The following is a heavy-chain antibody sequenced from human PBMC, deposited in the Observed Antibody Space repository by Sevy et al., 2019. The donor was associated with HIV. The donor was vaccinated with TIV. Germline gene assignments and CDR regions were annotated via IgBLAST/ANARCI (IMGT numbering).Heavy chain of an antibody. CDR2: ISYDGRNTK. D-gene: IGHD6-19*01. CDR1: GFSFSDHR. Sequence: GGSLRLSCVGSGFSFSDHRMHWVRQAPGKGLEWMAVISYDGRNTKYKADSVKGRFTISRDNSKNTLYLQMNSLRAEDTAVYYCATNRLVRGGENYYYGMDVWGQGTTVTVSS. V-gene: IGHV3-30*03. CDR3: ATNRLVRGGENYYYGMDV. J-gene: IGHJ6*02.